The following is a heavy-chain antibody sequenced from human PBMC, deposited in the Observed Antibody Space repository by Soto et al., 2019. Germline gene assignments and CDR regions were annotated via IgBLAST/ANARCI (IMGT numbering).Heavy chain of an antibody. V-gene: IGHV1-2*02. CDR1: GYTFTGYY. CDR3: ARHSGYDYVFDY. D-gene: IGHD5-12*01. Sequence: ASVKVSCKASGYTFTGYYIHWVRQAPGQGLEWMGWINPNNGDTNYAQKFQGRVTMTRDTSTSTAYMELSSLTFDDTAVYYCARHSGYDYVFDYWGPGTLVTVSS. CDR2: INPNNGDT. J-gene: IGHJ4*02.